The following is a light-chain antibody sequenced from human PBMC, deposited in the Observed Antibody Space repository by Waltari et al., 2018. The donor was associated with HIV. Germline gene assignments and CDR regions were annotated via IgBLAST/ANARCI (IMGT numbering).Light chain of an antibody. CDR3: SSYTSSSTRV. Sequence: QSALTQPASVSGSPGPSIPISRTGTSSDLGDYNYVSWYQQLPGKAPKLIICDFSNRPSGVSNRFSGSKSGNTASLTISGLQTEDEADYYCSSYTSSSTRVFGTGTKVTVL. CDR1: SSDLGDYNY. J-gene: IGLJ1*01. CDR2: DFS. V-gene: IGLV2-14*01.